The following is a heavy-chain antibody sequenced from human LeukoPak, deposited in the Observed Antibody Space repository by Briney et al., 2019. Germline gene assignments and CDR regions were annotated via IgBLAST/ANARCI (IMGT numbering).Heavy chain of an antibody. D-gene: IGHD2-21*02. CDR3: ARAIVVVTVRDAFDI. J-gene: IGHJ3*02. CDR2: INLRGST. Sequence: SETLSLTCAVYGGSFSGYYWSWIRQPPGKGLEWIGEINLRGSTNYDPSLMSRVTISVDTSKNQFSLKLSSVTAADTAVYYCARAIVVVTVRDAFDIWGQGTMITVSS. V-gene: IGHV4-34*01. CDR1: GGSFSGYY.